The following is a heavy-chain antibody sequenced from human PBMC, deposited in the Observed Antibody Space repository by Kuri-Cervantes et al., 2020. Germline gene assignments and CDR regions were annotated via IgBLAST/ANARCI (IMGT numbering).Heavy chain of an antibody. D-gene: IGHD3-10*01. CDR2: ISGSGGST. CDR1: GFTFSSYA. J-gene: IGHJ4*02. Sequence: GESLKISCAASGFTFSSYAMSWVRQAPGKGLEWVSAISGSGGSTYYADSVEGRFTISRDNSNNTLYLQMNSLRAEDTAVYYWAEDEPSGYGSGSDYNGLFYYWCQGTLVTVSS. CDR3: AEDEPSGYGSGSDYNGLFYY. V-gene: IGHV3-23*01.